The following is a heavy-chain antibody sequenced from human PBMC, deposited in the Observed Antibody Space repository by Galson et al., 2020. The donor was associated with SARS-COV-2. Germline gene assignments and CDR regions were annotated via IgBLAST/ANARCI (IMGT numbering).Heavy chain of an antibody. V-gene: IGHV2-5*02. D-gene: IGHD3-10*01. J-gene: IGHJ4*02. CDR3: AHRPGLFTRGDFDY. Sequence: SGPTLVKPTQTLTLTCTFSGFSLSTSGVGVGWIRQPPGKALEWLAVIYWDDDKRYSPSLKSRLTITKDTSKNQVVLTMTKMDPVDTATYYCAHRPGLFTRGDFDYWGQGTLVIVSS. CDR2: IYWDDDK. CDR1: GFSLSTSGVG.